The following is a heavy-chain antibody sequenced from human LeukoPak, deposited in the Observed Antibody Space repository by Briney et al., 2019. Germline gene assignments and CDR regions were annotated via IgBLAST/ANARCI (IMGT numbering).Heavy chain of an antibody. D-gene: IGHD5-18*01. CDR1: GFTFSSYW. CDR2: INGDGRST. CDR3: ARGNTAMVFFDY. Sequence: GGSLRLSCVASGFTFSSYWMHWVRHAPGKGLVWVSRINGDGRSTSYADSVKGRFTITRDNAKNSLYLQMNSLRAEDTAVYYCARGNTAMVFFDYWGQGTLVTVSS. J-gene: IGHJ4*02. V-gene: IGHV3-74*01.